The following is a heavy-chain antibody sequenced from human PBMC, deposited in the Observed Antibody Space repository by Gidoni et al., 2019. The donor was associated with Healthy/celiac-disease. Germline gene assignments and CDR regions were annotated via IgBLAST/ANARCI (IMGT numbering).Heavy chain of an antibody. Sequence: EVQLVESGGGLVQPGGSLRLSCAASGFTFSTYSMNWVRQAPGKGLEWVSYISSSSSTIYYADSVKGRFTISRDNAKNSLYRQMNSLRAEDTAVYYCATARGMGLRDYWGQGTLVTVSS. CDR2: ISSSSSTI. CDR1: GFTFSTYS. CDR3: ATARGMGLRDY. V-gene: IGHV3-48*01. D-gene: IGHD4-17*01. J-gene: IGHJ4*02.